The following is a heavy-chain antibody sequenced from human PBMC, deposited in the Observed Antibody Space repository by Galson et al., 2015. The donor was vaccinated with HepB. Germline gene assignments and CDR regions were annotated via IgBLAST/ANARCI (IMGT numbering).Heavy chain of an antibody. Sequence: SVKVSCKASGYNFTSYAMHWVRQAPGQRLEWMGWINAGNGNTKYSQKFQGRVTITRDTSASTAYMELSSLRSEDTAVYYCARDFRRILYPPWGQGTLVTVSS. CDR3: ARDFRRILYPP. CDR2: INAGNGNT. CDR1: GYNFTSYA. J-gene: IGHJ5*02. D-gene: IGHD2-15*01. V-gene: IGHV1-3*01.